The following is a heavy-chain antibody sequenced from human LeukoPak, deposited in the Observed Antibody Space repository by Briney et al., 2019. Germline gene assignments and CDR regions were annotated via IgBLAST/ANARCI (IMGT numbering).Heavy chain of an antibody. CDR1: GGSFSGYY. J-gene: IGHJ3*02. CDR3: ARQGYYYDSSGYQRFAFDI. CDR2: IYYSGST. V-gene: IGHV4-59*08. Sequence: NPSETLSLTCAVYGGSFSGYYWSWIRQPPGKGLEWIGYIYYSGSTNYNPSLKSRVTISVDTSKNQFSLKLSSVTAADTAVYYCARQGYYYDSSGYQRFAFDIWGQGTMVTVSS. D-gene: IGHD3-22*01.